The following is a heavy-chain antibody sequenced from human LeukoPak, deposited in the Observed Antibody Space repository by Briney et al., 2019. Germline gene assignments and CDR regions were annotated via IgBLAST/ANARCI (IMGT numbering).Heavy chain of an antibody. D-gene: IGHD3-3*01. J-gene: IGHJ4*02. V-gene: IGHV3-23*01. CDR3: AKERQGLGVRFLECVDY. CDR2: ISGSGGTT. Sequence: GGSLRPSCAASGFNFNNYAMNWVRQAPGKGLEWVSVISGSGGTTYYADSVKGRFTISRDNSKNTLFLQMNSLRAEDTAIYYCAKERQGLGVRFLECVDYWGQGTLVTVSS. CDR1: GFNFNNYA.